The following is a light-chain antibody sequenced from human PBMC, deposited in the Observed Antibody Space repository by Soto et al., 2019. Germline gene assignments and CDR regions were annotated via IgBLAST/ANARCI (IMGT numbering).Light chain of an antibody. Sequence: EIVMTQAPSTMSVSPGERATLSCRARQSVSSHLAWYQQRPGQAPRLLLYGALYRATGIPARFSGSGSGTDFTLTISSRQTEDFAVYYCQQYDNWPPFTFGPGTKVDIQ. V-gene: IGKV3-15*01. CDR2: GAL. J-gene: IGKJ3*01. CDR3: QQYDNWPPFT. CDR1: QSVSSH.